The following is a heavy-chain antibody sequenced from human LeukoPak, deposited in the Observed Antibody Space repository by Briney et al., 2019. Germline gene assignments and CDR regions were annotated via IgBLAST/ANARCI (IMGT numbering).Heavy chain of an antibody. D-gene: IGHD3-10*01. Sequence: GGSLRLSCAASGFTFSSYEINWVRQAPGKGLEWVSYISSSGSTIYYADSVKGRFTISRDNAKNSLYLQMNSLRAEDTAVYYCARDTLGPYYYGSGSYPWGQGTLVTVSS. V-gene: IGHV3-48*03. J-gene: IGHJ4*02. CDR2: ISSSGSTI. CDR1: GFTFSSYE. CDR3: ARDTLGPYYYGSGSYP.